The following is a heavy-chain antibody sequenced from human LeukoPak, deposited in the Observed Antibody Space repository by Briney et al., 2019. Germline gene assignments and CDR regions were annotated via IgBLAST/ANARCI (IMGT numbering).Heavy chain of an antibody. Sequence: GGSLRLSCVASGFTFSDAWMRWVRQAPGKGLEWVGRIKSKIDGSTIDYAAPVKGRFTISRDDSRNTLYLQMHSLKTEDTAVYYCTTRRQDGCWGQGTLVTVS. D-gene: IGHD6-25*01. J-gene: IGHJ4*02. V-gene: IGHV3-15*01. CDR3: TTRRQDGC. CDR1: GFTFSDAW. CDR2: IKSKIDGSTI.